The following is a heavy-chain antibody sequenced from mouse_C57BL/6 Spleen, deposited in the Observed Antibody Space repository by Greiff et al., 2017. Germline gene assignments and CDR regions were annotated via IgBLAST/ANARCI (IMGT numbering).Heavy chain of an antibody. CDR1: GYTFTSYW. D-gene: IGHD1-1*01. Sequence: QVQLQQPGAELVKPGASVKLSCKASGYTFTSYWMHWVKQRPGQGLEWIGMIHPNSGSTNYNEKFKSKATLTVDKSSSTAYMQLSSLTSEDSAVYYCARYCYYYGSRKEEYYFDYWGQGTTLTVSS. CDR2: IHPNSGST. CDR3: ARYCYYYGSRKEEYYFDY. J-gene: IGHJ2*01. V-gene: IGHV1-64*01.